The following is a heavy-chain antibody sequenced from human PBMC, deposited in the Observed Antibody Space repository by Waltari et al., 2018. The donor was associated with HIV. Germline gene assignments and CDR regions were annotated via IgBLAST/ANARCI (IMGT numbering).Heavy chain of an antibody. CDR3: TTEGLYCSGGTCYSRFDP. V-gene: IGHV1-24*01. D-gene: IGHD2-15*01. J-gene: IGHJ5*02. CDR2: VDPEKGKT. Sequence: QVPLVQSGAEVKKPGASVKVSCKVSGYTLSELSMHWVRQDPGKGLEWMGGVDPEKGKTIYQQNFQGRVTMSEDAATDTAYMELSSLRSEDTAVYYCTTEGLYCSGGTCYSRFDPWGQGTLVTVSS. CDR1: GYTLSELS.